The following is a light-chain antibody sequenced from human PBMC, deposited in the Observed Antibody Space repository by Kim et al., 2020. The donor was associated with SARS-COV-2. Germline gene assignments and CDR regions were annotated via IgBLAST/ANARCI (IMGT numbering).Light chain of an antibody. CDR3: RAWDSSTAWRV. J-gene: IGLJ3*02. V-gene: IGLV3-1*01. Sequence: PGQTASITCSGDKLGDKYACWYQQKPGQSPVLVIYQDSKRPSGIPERFSGSNSGNTATLTISGTQAMDEADYYCRAWDSSTAWRVFGGGTQLTVL. CDR2: QDS. CDR1: KLGDKY.